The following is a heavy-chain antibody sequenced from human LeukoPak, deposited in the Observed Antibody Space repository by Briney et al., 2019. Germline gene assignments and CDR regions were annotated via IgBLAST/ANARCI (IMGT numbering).Heavy chain of an antibody. J-gene: IGHJ3*02. D-gene: IGHD1-26*01. CDR2: IDWDDDS. V-gene: IGHV2-5*02. CDR3: GYYPVTGHGTSHDAFEI. Sequence: SGPTLVHPPETPGLTFCRSWMTLSTRGVGVGWIRQPPGKALEWLALIDWDDDSRYSPSLKSRLTIVKDTSKNQVVLTLTNMHTDEPATREAGYYPVTGHGTSHDAFEIWGLGMLVTVSS. CDR1: WMTLSTRGVG.